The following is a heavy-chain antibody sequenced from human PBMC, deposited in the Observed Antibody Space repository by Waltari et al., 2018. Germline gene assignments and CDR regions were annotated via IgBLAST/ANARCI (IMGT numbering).Heavy chain of an antibody. CDR2: TRNKANSYTT. D-gene: IGHD3-22*01. Sequence: EVQLVESGGGLVQPGGSLRLSCAASGFTFSDHYMDWVRQAPGKGLEWVGRTRNKANSYTTEYAASGKRRFTISRDDSKNALYLQINSLKTEDTAVYYCARLLRLANAFDIWGQGTMVTVSS. J-gene: IGHJ3*02. CDR1: GFTFSDHY. V-gene: IGHV3-72*01. CDR3: ARLLRLANAFDI.